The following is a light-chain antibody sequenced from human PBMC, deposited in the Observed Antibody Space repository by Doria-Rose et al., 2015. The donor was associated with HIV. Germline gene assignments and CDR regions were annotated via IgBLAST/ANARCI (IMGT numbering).Light chain of an antibody. CDR1: QSVSSNY. CDR3: QQYGSSPLT. V-gene: IGKV3-20*01. CDR2: GAS. J-gene: IGKJ4*01. Sequence: GTLSLSPGERATLSCRASQSVSSNYLAWYQQKPGQAPRLLIYGASSRATGIPESFSGSGSGTDFTLTVSRLEPEDFAVYYCQQYGSSPLTFGGGTTVEIK.